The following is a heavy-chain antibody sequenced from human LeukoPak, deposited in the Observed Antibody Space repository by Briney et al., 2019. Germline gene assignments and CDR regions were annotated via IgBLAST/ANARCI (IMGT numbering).Heavy chain of an antibody. J-gene: IGHJ4*02. Sequence: PSETLSLTCTVSGGSVSSGSYYWSWIRQPPGKGLEWIGYIYYSGSTNYNPSLKSRVTISVDTSKNQFSLKLSSVPAADTAVYYCGRGPGIAAAGPGSWGQGTLVTVSS. CDR3: GRGPGIAAAGPGS. CDR2: IYYSGST. D-gene: IGHD6-13*01. CDR1: GGSVSSGSYY. V-gene: IGHV4-61*01.